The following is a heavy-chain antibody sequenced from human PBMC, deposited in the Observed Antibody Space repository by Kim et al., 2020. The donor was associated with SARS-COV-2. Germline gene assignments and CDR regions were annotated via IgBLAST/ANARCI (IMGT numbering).Heavy chain of an antibody. CDR2: INHSGIT. CDR1: GGSFSDYN. V-gene: IGHV4-34*01. D-gene: IGHD2-2*02. J-gene: IGHJ6*02. Sequence: SETLSLTCAVYGGSFSDYNWSWIRQPPGKGLEWIGEINHSGITNLSPSLKSRITISVDTSKSQFSLWLKSMTATDTAVYYCARVRAGVVPAPVLGLGPWYDYYAMDVWGRGTPVAVSS. CDR3: ARVRAGVVPAPVLGLGPWYDYYAMDV.